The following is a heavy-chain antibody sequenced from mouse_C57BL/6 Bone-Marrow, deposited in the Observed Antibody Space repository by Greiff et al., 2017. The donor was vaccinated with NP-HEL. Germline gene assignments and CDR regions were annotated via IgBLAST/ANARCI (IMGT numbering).Heavy chain of an antibody. CDR1: GYTFTDYN. J-gene: IGHJ4*01. V-gene: IGHV1-22*01. CDR2: INPNNGGT. D-gene: IGHD1-1*01. CDR3: ASYYGSSYGYYAMDY. Sequence: VQLQQSGPELVKPGASVKMSCKASGYTFTDYNMHWVKQSHGKSLEWIGYINPNNGGTSYNQKFKGKATLTVNKSSSTAYMELRSQTSEDSAVYYCASYYGSSYGYYAMDYWGQGTSVTVSS.